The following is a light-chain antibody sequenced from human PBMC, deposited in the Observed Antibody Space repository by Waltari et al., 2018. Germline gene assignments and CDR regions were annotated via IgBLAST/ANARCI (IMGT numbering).Light chain of an antibody. CDR1: QTVTNK. CDR3: QQHNNWPLT. J-gene: IGKJ3*01. CDR2: GAS. V-gene: IGKV3-15*01. Sequence: EIVMTQSPATLSVSPGERATPPCTPSQTVTNKLAWYQQKPGQAPRPLIYGASTRAAGIPARVSGSQSGSEFTLTISNVQSEDFAVYYCQQHNNWPLTFGPGTKVDVK.